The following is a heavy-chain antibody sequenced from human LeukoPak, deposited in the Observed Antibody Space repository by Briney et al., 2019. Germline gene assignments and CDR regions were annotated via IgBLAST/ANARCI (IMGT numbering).Heavy chain of an antibody. J-gene: IGHJ4*02. CDR1: GGSISSTNYH. CDR2: IYYSGST. Sequence: PSETLSLTCTVSGGSISSTNYHWGWIRQPPGKGLEWIGSIYYSGSTYYNPSLKSRVTISLDTSKNQFSLKLSSVTAADTAVYYCAGHHPRNTVDFWGQGTLVTVSS. V-gene: IGHV4-39*01. CDR3: AGHHPRNTVDF. D-gene: IGHD2/OR15-2a*01.